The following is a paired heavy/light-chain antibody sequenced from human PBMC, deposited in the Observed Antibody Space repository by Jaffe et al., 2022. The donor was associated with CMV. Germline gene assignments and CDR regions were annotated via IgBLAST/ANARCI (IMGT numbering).Heavy chain of an antibody. Sequence: QVQLVQSGAEVKKPGASVKVSCKASGYTFTSYGISWVRQAPGQGLEWMGWISAYNGNTNYAQKLQGRVTMTTDTSTSTAYMELRSLRSDDTAVYYCARGPHKLRFLGGAGIYFDYWGQGTLVTVSS. J-gene: IGHJ4*02. V-gene: IGHV1-18*01. CDR3: ARGPHKLRFLGGAGIYFDY. CDR2: ISAYNGNT. D-gene: IGHD3-3*01. CDR1: GYTFTSYG.
Light chain of an antibody. CDR2: DVS. CDR1: SSDVGGYNY. V-gene: IGLV2-14*03. J-gene: IGLJ2*01. CDR3: SSYTSSSTLL. Sequence: QSALTQPASVSGSPGQSITISCTGTSSDVGGYNYVSWYQQHPGKAPKLMIYDVSNRPSGVSNRFSGSKSGNTASLTISGLQAEDEADYYCSSYTSSSTLLFGGGTKLTVL.